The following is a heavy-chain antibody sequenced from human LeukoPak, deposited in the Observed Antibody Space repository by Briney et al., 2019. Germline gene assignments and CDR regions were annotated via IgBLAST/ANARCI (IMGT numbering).Heavy chain of an antibody. CDR3: VADMTTITNFDY. Sequence: GGSLRLSYAASGFTFSNNAMSWVRQAPGKAPEWVCSFGGSYDRSFYADSVRGRFTISRDDSKNTLHLQMNSLRAEDTAVYYCVADMTTITNFDYWGQGTLVTVSS. V-gene: IGHV3-23*01. J-gene: IGHJ4*02. CDR2: FGGSYDRS. CDR1: GFTFSNNA. D-gene: IGHD1-14*01.